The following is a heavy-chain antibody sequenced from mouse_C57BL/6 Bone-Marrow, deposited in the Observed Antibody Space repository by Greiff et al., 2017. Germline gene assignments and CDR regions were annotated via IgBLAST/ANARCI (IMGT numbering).Heavy chain of an antibody. CDR2: ISDGGSYT. D-gene: IGHD2-2*01. J-gene: IGHJ1*03. V-gene: IGHV5-4*01. CDR1: GFTFSSYA. Sequence: EVHLVESGGGLVKPGGSLKLSCAASGFTFSSYAMSWVRQTPEKRLEWVATISDGGSYTYYPDNVQGRFTISRDNAKNNLYLQMSHLKSEDTAMYYCARDRGVWLRYWYFDVWGTGTTVTGSS. CDR3: ARDRGVWLRYWYFDV.